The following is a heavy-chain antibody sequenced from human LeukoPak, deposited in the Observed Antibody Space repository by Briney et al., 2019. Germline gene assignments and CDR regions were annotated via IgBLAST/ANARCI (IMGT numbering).Heavy chain of an antibody. CDR2: IIPIFGTA. D-gene: IGHD5-18*01. CDR3: ARGGGGYSYGNFDY. CDR1: GGTFSSYA. J-gene: IGHJ4*02. Sequence: GSSVKVSCKASGGTFSSYAISWVRQAPGQGLEWMGGIIPIFGTANYAQKFQGRVTITADKSTSTAYMELSSLRSEDTAVYYCARGGGGYSYGNFDYWGQGTLVTVSS. V-gene: IGHV1-69*06.